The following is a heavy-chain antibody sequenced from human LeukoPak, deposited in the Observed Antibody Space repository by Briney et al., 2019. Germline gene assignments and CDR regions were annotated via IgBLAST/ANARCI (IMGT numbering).Heavy chain of an antibody. CDR3: ARTARGEMQGGPHDYDFWSGSDY. V-gene: IGHV1-18*01. CDR2: ISAYNGNT. J-gene: IGHJ4*02. D-gene: IGHD3-3*01. Sequence: ASVKVSCKASGYTFTSYGISWVRQAPGQGLEWMGWISAYNGNTNYAQKLQGRVTMTTDTSTSTAYMELRSLRSDDTAVYWCARTARGEMQGGPHDYDFWSGSDYWGQGTLVTVSS. CDR1: GYTFTSYG.